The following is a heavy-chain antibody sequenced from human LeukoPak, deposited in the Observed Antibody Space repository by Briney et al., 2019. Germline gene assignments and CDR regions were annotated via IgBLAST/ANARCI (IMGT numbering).Heavy chain of an antibody. V-gene: IGHV3-30*04. CDR1: GFTFSSYA. Sequence: QAGGSLRLSCAASGFTFSSYAMHWVRQAPGKGLEWVAVISYDGSNKYYADSVKGRFTISRDNSKNTLYLQMNSLRAEDTAVYYYASRNVVVAANDNWFDPWGQGTLVTVSS. D-gene: IGHD2-15*01. J-gene: IGHJ5*02. CDR3: ASRNVVVAANDNWFDP. CDR2: ISYDGSNK.